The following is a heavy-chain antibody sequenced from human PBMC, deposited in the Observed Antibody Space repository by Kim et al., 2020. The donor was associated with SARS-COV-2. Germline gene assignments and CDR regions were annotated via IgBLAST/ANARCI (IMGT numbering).Heavy chain of an antibody. J-gene: IGHJ4*02. Sequence: SETLSLTCTVSGGSISSSSYYWGWIRQPPGKGLEWIGSIYYSGSTYYNPSLKSRVTISVDTSKNQFSLKLSSVTAADTAVYYCARDLMAFDYWGQGTLVTVSS. D-gene: IGHD3-10*01. CDR3: ARDLMAFDY. CDR1: GGSISSSSYY. CDR2: IYYSGST. V-gene: IGHV4-39*01.